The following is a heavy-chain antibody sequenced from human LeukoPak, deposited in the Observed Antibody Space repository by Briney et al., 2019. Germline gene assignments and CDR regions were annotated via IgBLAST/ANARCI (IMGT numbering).Heavy chain of an antibody. CDR2: INPSGGST. J-gene: IGHJ5*02. CDR3: ARDAAYYDSSGYPVYWFDP. Sequence: ASVKVSCKASGYTFTSYAMNWVRQAPGQGLEWMGIINPSGGSTSYAQKFQGRVTMTRDTSTSTVYMELSSLRSEDTAVYYCARDAAYYDSSGYPVYWFDPWGQGTLVTVSS. CDR1: GYTFTSYA. V-gene: IGHV1-46*01. D-gene: IGHD3-22*01.